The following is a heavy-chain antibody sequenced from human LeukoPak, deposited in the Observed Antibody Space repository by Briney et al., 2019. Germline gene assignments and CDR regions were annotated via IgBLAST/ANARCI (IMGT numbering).Heavy chain of an antibody. D-gene: IGHD3-3*01. J-gene: IGHJ5*02. CDR2: IYYSGST. CDR1: GGSISSYY. Sequence: PSETLSLTCTVSGGSISSYYWSWIRQPPGKGLGWIGYIYYSGSTNYNPSLKSRVTISVDTSKNQFSLKLSSVTAADTAVYYCARGLSVWSGYSAVGAGWFDPWGQGTLVTVSS. V-gene: IGHV4-59*12. CDR3: ARGLSVWSGYSAVGAGWFDP.